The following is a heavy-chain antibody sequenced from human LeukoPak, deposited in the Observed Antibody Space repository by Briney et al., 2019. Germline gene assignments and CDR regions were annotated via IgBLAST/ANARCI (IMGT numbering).Heavy chain of an antibody. CDR3: ARDTARSGSLDI. J-gene: IGHJ3*02. Sequence: GGSLRLSCAASGFTFSSYAMHWVRQAPGKGLEWVAVISYDGSNKYYADSVKGRFTISRDNSKNTLYLQMNSLRAEDTAVYYCARDTARSGSLDIWGPGTMVTVSS. CDR2: ISYDGSNK. CDR1: GFTFSSYA. D-gene: IGHD3-10*01. V-gene: IGHV3-30-3*01.